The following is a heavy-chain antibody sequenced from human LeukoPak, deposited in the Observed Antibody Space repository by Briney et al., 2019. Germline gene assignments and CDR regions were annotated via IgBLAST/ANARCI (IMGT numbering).Heavy chain of an antibody. CDR1: GFTFSGSA. D-gene: IGHD6-19*01. Sequence: QSGGSLRLSCAASGFTFSGSAMHWVRQASGKGLEWVGRIRSKANSYATAYAASVKGRFTISRDDSKNTAYLQMNSLKTEDTAVYYCTSTIAVAGLDDAFDIWGQGTMVTVSS. CDR2: IRSKANSYAT. J-gene: IGHJ3*02. CDR3: TSTIAVAGLDDAFDI. V-gene: IGHV3-73*01.